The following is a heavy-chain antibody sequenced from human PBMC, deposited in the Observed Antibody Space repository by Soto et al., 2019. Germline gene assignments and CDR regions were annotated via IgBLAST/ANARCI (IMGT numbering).Heavy chain of an antibody. V-gene: IGHV1-58*02. D-gene: IGHD3-9*01. CDR1: GFTFTSSA. CDR3: AADLHYDILTGYYKEVYGMDV. Sequence: ASVKVSCKASGFTFTSSAMQGVRQARGQRLEWIGWIVVGSGNTNYAQKFQERVTITRDMSTSTAYMELSSLRSEDTAVYYCAADLHYDILTGYYKEVYGMDVWGQGTTVTVSS. CDR2: IVVGSGNT. J-gene: IGHJ6*02.